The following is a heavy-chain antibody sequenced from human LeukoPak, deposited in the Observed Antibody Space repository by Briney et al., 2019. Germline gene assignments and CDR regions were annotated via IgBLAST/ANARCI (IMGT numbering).Heavy chain of an antibody. D-gene: IGHD6-19*01. J-gene: IGHJ3*02. V-gene: IGHV3-66*01. CDR1: EFSVGSNY. CDR2: IYSGGST. Sequence: PGGSLRLSCAASEFSVGSNYMTWVRQAPGKGLEWVSLIYSGGSTYYADSVKGRFTISRDNSKNTLYLQMNSLRAEDTAVYYCARGTSGWYRLRAFDIWGQGTMVTVSS. CDR3: ARGTSGWYRLRAFDI.